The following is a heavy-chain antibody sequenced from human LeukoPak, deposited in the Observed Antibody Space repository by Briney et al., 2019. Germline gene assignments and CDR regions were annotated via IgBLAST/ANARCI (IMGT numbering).Heavy chain of an antibody. Sequence: SETLSLTCAVYGGSSSDYDWSWIRQAPGKGLQWIGEINQSGTANCDPSLKSRVSMSIDTSKSQFSLSLRSVTAADTAVYFCARYVPVKTGPTRASFDYWGQGILVTVSS. CDR3: ARYVPVKTGPTRASFDY. J-gene: IGHJ4*02. CDR1: GGSSSDYD. CDR2: INQSGTA. V-gene: IGHV4-34*01. D-gene: IGHD1-1*01.